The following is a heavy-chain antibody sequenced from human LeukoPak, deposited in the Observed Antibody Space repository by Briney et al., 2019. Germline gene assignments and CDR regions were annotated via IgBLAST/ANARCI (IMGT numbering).Heavy chain of an antibody. J-gene: IGHJ4*02. D-gene: IGHD3-3*01. V-gene: IGHV3-30*03. CDR1: GFTFSRHG. CDR2: ISNDGSRK. Sequence: EGSLRLSCAASGFTFSRHGMHWVRQAPGKGLEWVAIISNDGSRKYYAHSVEGRFTISRDNSKNTLYLQMDSLRAEDTAVYYCARDRAWNYFDYWGQGTLVTVSS. CDR3: ARDRAWNYFDY.